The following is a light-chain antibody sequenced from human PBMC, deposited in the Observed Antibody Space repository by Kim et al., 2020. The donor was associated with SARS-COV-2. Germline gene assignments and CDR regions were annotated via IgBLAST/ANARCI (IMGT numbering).Light chain of an antibody. Sequence: EIVMTQSPATLSVSPGERVTLSCRASQSVSGNLAWYQQKPGQGPRLLIYGASTRATGIPARFSGSGSGTEFTLTISSLQSEDFAVYYCHQYDNWYTFGQGTKLEI. CDR3: HQYDNWYT. J-gene: IGKJ2*01. CDR1: QSVSGN. V-gene: IGKV3-15*01. CDR2: GAS.